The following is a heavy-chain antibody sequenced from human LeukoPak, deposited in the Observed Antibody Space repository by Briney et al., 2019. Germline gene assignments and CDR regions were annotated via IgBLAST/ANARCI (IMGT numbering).Heavy chain of an antibody. V-gene: IGHV4-59*01. Sequence: SETLSLTRTVSGGSISSYYWSWIRQPPGKRLEWIGYIYYSGSTNYNPSLKSRVTISVDTSKNQFSLKLSSVTAADTAVYYCTRVSGVLRFGDYYYGMDVWGQGTTVTVSS. D-gene: IGHD3-3*01. CDR2: IYYSGST. CDR1: GGSISSYY. CDR3: TRVSGVLRFGDYYYGMDV. J-gene: IGHJ6*02.